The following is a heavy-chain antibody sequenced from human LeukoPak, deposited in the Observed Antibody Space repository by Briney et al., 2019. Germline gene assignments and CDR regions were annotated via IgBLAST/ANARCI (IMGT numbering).Heavy chain of an antibody. CDR3: AREPYYYDSSGYRATYYFDY. CDR2: IIPIFGTA. V-gene: IGHV1-69*05. Sequence: GSSVKVSCKASGGTFSSYAISWVRQAPGKGLEWMGRIIPIFGTANYAQKFQGRVTITTDESTSTAYMELSSLRSEDTAVYYCAREPYYYDSSGYRATYYFDYWGQGTLVTVSS. J-gene: IGHJ4*02. CDR1: GGTFSSYA. D-gene: IGHD3-22*01.